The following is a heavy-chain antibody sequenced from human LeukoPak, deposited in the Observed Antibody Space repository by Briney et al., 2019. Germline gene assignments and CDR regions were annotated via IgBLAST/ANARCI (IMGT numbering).Heavy chain of an antibody. CDR1: GFTFSSYS. J-gene: IGHJ3*02. CDR3: ARESYGYDAFDI. CDR2: ISSSSSTI. Sequence: GGSLRLSCAASGFTFSSYSMNWVRQAPGKGLEWVSYISSSSSTIYYADSVKGRFTISRDNAKNSLYLQMNRLRAEDTAVYYCARESYGYDAFDIWGQGTMVTVSS. D-gene: IGHD5-18*01. V-gene: IGHV3-48*01.